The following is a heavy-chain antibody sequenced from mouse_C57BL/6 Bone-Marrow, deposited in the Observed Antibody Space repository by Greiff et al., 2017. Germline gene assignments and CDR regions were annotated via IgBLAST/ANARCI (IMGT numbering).Heavy chain of an antibody. V-gene: IGHV1-81*01. CDR3: ASFITTVVGTGFAY. CDR1: GYTFTSYG. D-gene: IGHD1-1*01. J-gene: IGHJ3*01. Sequence: ESGAELARPGASVKLSCKASGYTFTSYGISWVKQRTGQGLEWIGEIYPRSGNTYYNEKFKGKATLTADKSSSTAYMELRSLTSEDSAVYFCASFITTVVGTGFAYWGQGTLVTVSA. CDR2: IYPRSGNT.